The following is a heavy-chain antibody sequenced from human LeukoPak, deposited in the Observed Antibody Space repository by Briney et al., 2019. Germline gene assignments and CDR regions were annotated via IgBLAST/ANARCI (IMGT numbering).Heavy chain of an antibody. J-gene: IGHJ4*02. Sequence: LAGGSLRLSCAASGFTFSNFGMNWVRQAPGKGLDWVSYISRSGSIIYYADSVKGRFTISRDNAKNSLYLQMSSLRVEDTAVYYCARLSTIDEPADFWGQGTLVTVSS. CDR1: GFTFSNFG. D-gene: IGHD4/OR15-4a*01. V-gene: IGHV3-48*01. CDR3: ARLSTIDEPADF. CDR2: ISRSGSII.